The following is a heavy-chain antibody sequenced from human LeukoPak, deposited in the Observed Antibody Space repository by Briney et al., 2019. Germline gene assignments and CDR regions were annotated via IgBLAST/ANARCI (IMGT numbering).Heavy chain of an antibody. D-gene: IGHD6-13*01. CDR2: ISSSGSTM. Sequence: GRSLRLSWAASGFTFSSYGMHWVRQAPGKGLEWISYISSSGSTMYYADSVKGRFTISRDNAKNSLYLQMNSLRAEDTAIYYCASSSWYALDYWGQGTLVTVSS. V-gene: IGHV3-48*04. CDR1: GFTFSSYG. CDR3: ASSSWYALDY. J-gene: IGHJ4*02.